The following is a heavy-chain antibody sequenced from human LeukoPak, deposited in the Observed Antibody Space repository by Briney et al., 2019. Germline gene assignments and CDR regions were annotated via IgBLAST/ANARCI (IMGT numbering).Heavy chain of an antibody. CDR2: IYYSGST. V-gene: IGHV4-59*01. CDR3: ARVAESWFDP. J-gene: IGHJ5*02. CDR1: GGSISSYY. Sequence: PSETLSLTRTVSGGSISSYYWSWIRQPPGKGLEWIGYIYYSGSTNYNPSLKSRVTISVDTSKNQFSLKLSSVTAADTAVCYCARVAESWFDPWGQGTLVTVSS.